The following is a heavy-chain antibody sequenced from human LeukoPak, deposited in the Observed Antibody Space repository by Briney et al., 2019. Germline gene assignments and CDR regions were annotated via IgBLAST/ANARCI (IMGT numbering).Heavy chain of an antibody. D-gene: IGHD6-13*01. CDR2: ISSSSSYI. Sequence: PGASLRLSCAASGFTFSSYSKNWVRQAPGKGLEWVSSISSSSSYIYYADSVKGRFTISRDNAKNSLYLQMNSLRAEDTAVYYCARVLLAAEIYYYYMDVWGKGTTVTVSS. CDR3: ARVLLAAEIYYYYMDV. J-gene: IGHJ6*03. V-gene: IGHV3-21*01. CDR1: GFTFSSYS.